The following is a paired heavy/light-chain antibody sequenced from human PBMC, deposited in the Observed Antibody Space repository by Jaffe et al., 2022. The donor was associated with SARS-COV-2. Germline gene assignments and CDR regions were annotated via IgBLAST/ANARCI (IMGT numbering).Light chain of an antibody. J-gene: IGLJ3*02. CDR1: SGHSTYS. V-gene: IGLV4-69*02. Sequence: QVVLTQSPSASASLGASVKLTCTLSSGHSTYSIAWHQQQPEKGPRYLMKISSDGTHSKGDGIPDRFSGSSSGAERYLTISSLQSEDEADYYCQTWGTGFGVFGGGTKLAVL. CDR2: ISSDGTH. CDR3: QTWGTGFGV.
Heavy chain of an antibody. D-gene: IGHD2-2*01. CDR2: IGNSGSTI. CDR3: ARGVSTTTWIDH. Sequence: QVQLVESGGGLDKPGGSLRLSCAASGFTFSDYYMSWIRQAPGKGLEWISYIGNSGSTIYYADSVKGRFTISRDNAKNSLYLQMNSLRAEDTAVYYCARGVSTTTWIDHWGQGTLVTVSS. CDR1: GFTFSDYY. J-gene: IGHJ4*02. V-gene: IGHV3-11*01.